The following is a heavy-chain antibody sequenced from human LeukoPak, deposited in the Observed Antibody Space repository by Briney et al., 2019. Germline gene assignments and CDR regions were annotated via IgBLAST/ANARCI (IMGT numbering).Heavy chain of an antibody. V-gene: IGHV2-70*11. J-gene: IGHJ3*02. CDR1: GFSPSTSGMC. Sequence: SGPALVKPTQTLTLTCTFSGFSPSTSGMCVSWIRQPPGKALEWLARIDWDDDKYYSTSLKTRLTISKDTSKNQVVLTMTNMDPADTATYYCARIRGGSSTWTRDAFDIWGQGTMVTVSS. CDR3: ARIRGGSSTWTRDAFDI. CDR2: IDWDDDK. D-gene: IGHD1-26*01.